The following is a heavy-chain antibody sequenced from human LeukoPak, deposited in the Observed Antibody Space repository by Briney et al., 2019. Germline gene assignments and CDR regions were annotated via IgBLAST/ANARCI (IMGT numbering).Heavy chain of an antibody. CDR1: GGSISNYY. CDR3: ARDARLPHDI. V-gene: IGHV4-59*01. CDR2: IHYDGST. Sequence: SETLSLTCTVSGGSISNYYWSWIRQSPGTGLEWIGFIHYDGSTTYNPSLSSRVTISIDTSKTQFSLKLTSVTAADTAMYYCARDARLPHDIRGQGTMVTVSS. J-gene: IGHJ3*02.